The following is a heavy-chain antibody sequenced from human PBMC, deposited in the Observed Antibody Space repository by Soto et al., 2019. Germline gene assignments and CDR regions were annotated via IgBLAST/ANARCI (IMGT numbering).Heavy chain of an antibody. CDR1: GFTVSSSY. D-gene: IGHD1-26*01. J-gene: IGHJ2*01. CDR3: ARQVGFYWYFDL. CDR2: IYSDGNT. V-gene: IGHV3-66*04. Sequence: EVQLVESGGGLVQPGGSLRLSCAASGFTVSSSYMGWVRQAPGKGLEWLSAIYSDGNTYYADSVKGRFTIYRDNSKDTLSLQMHGLGADDTAIYYCARQVGFYWYFDLWGRGTLVTVSS.